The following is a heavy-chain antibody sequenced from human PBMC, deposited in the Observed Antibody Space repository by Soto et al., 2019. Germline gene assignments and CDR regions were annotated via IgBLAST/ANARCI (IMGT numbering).Heavy chain of an antibody. J-gene: IGHJ4*02. CDR2: INWNSVTF. D-gene: IGHD5-12*01. V-gene: IGHV3-9*01. CDR1: GFTFDNYA. CDR3: ARDHDEDFGYDLDYFDF. Sequence: EAQLVESEGGLVQPGRSLRLYCAASGFTFDNYAMHWVRQGPGKGPEWVSGINWNSVTFDYADSVKGRFTISRDNAKNSLYLQIDSLRPEDTAFYYCARDHDEDFGYDLDYFDFWGRGTLVTVSS.